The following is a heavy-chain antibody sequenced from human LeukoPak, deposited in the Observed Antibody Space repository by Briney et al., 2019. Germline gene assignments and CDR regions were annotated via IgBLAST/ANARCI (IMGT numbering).Heavy chain of an antibody. V-gene: IGHV4-59*01. J-gene: IGHJ5*02. CDR1: GGSISSYY. D-gene: IGHD2-2*01. CDR2: IYYSGST. Sequence: PSETLSLTCTVSGGSISSYYWSWIRQSPGKGLEWIGYIYYSGSTNYNPSLKSRVTISVDTSKNQFSLKLSSVTAADTAVYYCARALTGYCSSTSCRNWFDPWGQGTLVTVSS. CDR3: ARALTGYCSSTSCRNWFDP.